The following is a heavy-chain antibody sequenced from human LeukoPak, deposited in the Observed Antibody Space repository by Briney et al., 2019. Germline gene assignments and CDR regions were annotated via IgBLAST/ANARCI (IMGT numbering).Heavy chain of an antibody. CDR2: IASDGSST. J-gene: IGHJ4*02. CDR1: GFTFSSYW. Sequence: PGGSLRLSCAASGFTFSSYWMNWVRQAPGKGLVWVSRIASDGSSTTYADSVKGRFTISRDNAKNSLYLQMNSLRAEDTAVYYCAREMVATVADDYWGQGTLVTVSS. V-gene: IGHV3-74*01. D-gene: IGHD5-12*01. CDR3: AREMVATVADDY.